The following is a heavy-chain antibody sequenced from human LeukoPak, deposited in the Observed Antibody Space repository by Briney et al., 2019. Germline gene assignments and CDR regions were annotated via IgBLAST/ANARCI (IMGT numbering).Heavy chain of an antibody. Sequence: SETLSLTCTVSGCSISSYYLSWIRQPPGKGLEGIGYINYSGSTNYNPSLKRRVTISEDTSKNQFSLKLSSVTAADTAVYYCAREEVAGIDSWGQGNLATVSS. CDR3: AREEVAGIDS. CDR2: INYSGST. V-gene: IGHV4-59*01. CDR1: GCSISSYY. J-gene: IGHJ4*02. D-gene: IGHD6-19*01.